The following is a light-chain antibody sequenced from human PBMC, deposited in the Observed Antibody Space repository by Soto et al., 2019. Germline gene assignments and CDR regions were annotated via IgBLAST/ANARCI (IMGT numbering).Light chain of an antibody. CDR1: QSVSSNY. V-gene: IGKV3-20*01. CDR2: DAS. J-gene: IGKJ1*01. CDR3: HQYGVSPGT. Sequence: EIVLTQSPGTLSLSPGERATLSCRASQSVSSNYLAWYQQRPGQAPRLLIYDASSRATGVPDRFSGSGSGTDFTLTISLLEPEDFAVYYCHQYGVSPGTLVPGTKVDIK.